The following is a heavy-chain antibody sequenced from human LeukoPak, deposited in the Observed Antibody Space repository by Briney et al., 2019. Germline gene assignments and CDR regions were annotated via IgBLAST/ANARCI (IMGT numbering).Heavy chain of an antibody. CDR1: GGSFSGYY. D-gene: IGHD6-6*01. CDR3: ARGAAARLGYFDY. Sequence: PSETLSLTCAVYGGSFSGYYWSWIRQPPGKGLEWIGEINHSGSTNHNPSLKSRVTISVDTSKNQFSLKLSSVTAADTAVYYCARGAAARLGYFDYWGQGTLVTVSS. J-gene: IGHJ4*02. V-gene: IGHV4-34*01. CDR2: INHSGST.